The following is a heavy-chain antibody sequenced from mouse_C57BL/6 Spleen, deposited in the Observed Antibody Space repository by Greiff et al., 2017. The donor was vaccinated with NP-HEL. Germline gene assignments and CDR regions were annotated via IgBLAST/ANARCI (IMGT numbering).Heavy chain of an antibody. CDR1: GYTFTDYY. V-gene: IGHV1-26*01. D-gene: IGHD4-1*01. J-gene: IGHJ3*01. CDR2: INPNNGGT. CDR3: ASLGPPFAY. Sequence: VQLQQSGPELVKPGASVKISCKASGYTFTDYYMNWVKQSHGKSLEWIGDINPNNGGTSYNQKFKGKATLTVDKSSSTAYMELRSLTSEDSAVYYCASLGPPFAYWGKGTLVTVSA.